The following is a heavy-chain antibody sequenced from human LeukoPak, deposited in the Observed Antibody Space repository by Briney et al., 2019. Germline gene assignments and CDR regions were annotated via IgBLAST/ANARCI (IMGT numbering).Heavy chain of an antibody. D-gene: IGHD6-19*01. CDR3: AKLKQWQPQRYFFEY. CDR1: GFTFSSYA. Sequence: GGSLRLSCAASGFTFSSYAMSWVRQAPGKGLEWVSTFSGTSSTSYADAVKGRVTTSRDNSKNTLYLQMNSLRAEDTAVYYCAKLKQWQPQRYFFEYWGQGALVTVAS. V-gene: IGHV3-23*01. CDR2: FSGTSST. J-gene: IGHJ4*02.